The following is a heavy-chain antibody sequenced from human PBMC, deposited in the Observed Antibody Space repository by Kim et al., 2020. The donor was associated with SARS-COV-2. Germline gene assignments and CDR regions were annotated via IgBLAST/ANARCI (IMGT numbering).Heavy chain of an antibody. V-gene: IGHV3-64*03. D-gene: IGHD3-10*01. CDR1: GFTFSNYA. J-gene: IGHJ6*01. CDR3: VTRNYYNSGCYDD. CDR2: ISSDGGTT. Sequence: GGSLRLSCSASGFTFSNYAMHWVRQAPGKGLEYVSAISSDGGTTYYAAAVEGRFTISRDNYNNLHHVQMSSRRVDNTAKYYGVTRNYYNSGCYDDGG.